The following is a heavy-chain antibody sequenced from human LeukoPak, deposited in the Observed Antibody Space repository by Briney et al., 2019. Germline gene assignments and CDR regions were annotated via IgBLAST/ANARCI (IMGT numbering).Heavy chain of an antibody. CDR3: ARGKGSESGYDYFLDY. J-gene: IGHJ4*02. Sequence: PGGSLRLSCAASGITFSNYWVHWVRQAPGKGLVWVTLFSYDGSSKYYADSVRGRFTISRDNSKNTLYLQMNSLRADDSAVYYCARGKGSESGYDYFLDYWGQGTLVTVSS. CDR2: FSYDGSSK. CDR1: GITFSNYW. V-gene: IGHV3-30-3*01. D-gene: IGHD5-12*01.